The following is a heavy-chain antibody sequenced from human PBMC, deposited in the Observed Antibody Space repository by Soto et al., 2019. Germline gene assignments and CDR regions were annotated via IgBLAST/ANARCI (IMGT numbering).Heavy chain of an antibody. CDR3: ARGLSLKGTAANRFDP. Sequence: SETLSLTCAVYGGSFSGYYWSWIRQPPGKGLEWIGEINHSGSTNYNPSLKSRVTISVDTSKNQFSLKLSSVTAADTAVYYCARGLSLKGTAANRFDPWGQGTLVTVSS. V-gene: IGHV4-34*01. J-gene: IGHJ5*02. CDR2: INHSGST. CDR1: GGSFSGYY. D-gene: IGHD2-8*02.